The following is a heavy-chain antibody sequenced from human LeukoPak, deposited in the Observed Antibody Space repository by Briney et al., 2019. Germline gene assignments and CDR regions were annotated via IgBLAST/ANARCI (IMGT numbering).Heavy chain of an antibody. J-gene: IGHJ4*02. D-gene: IGHD3-22*01. CDR1: GGTFSSYA. CDR2: IIPIFGTA. V-gene: IGHV1-69*13. CDR3: ARDPYYYDSSGYQTRGAFDY. Sequence: GASVKVSCKASGGTFSSYAISWVRQAPGQGLEWMGGIIPIFGTANYAQKSQGRVTITADESTSTAYMELSSLRSEDTAVYYCARDPYYYDSSGYQTRGAFDYWGQGTLVTVSS.